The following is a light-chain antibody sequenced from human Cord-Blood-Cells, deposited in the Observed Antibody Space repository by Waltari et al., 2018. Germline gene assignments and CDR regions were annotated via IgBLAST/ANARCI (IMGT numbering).Light chain of an antibody. CDR1: SSDVGSDNL. J-gene: IGLJ2*01. V-gene: IGLV2-23*02. CDR3: CSYAGSSTLV. Sequence: QSALTQPASVSGSPGQSITISCTGTSSDVGSDNLVSWYQQNPGKAPKLMIYEVSKRPSEVSNRSAGSKSGNTASLTISGLQAEDEADYYCCSYAGSSTLVFGGGTKLTVL. CDR2: EVS.